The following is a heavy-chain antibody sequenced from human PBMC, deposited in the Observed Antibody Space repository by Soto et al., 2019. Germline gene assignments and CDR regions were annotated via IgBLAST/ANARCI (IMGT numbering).Heavy chain of an antibody. CDR1: GGSISSSSYY. CDR2: IYYSGST. J-gene: IGHJ4*02. CDR3: ARHSTVTTHFDY. V-gene: IGHV4-39*01. D-gene: IGHD4-17*01. Sequence: QLQLQESGPGLVKPSETLSLTCTVSGGSISSSSYYWGWIRQPPGKGLEWIGSIYYSGSTYYNPSLKSRVTISLETSKNQFSLKLSSVTAADTAVYYCARHSTVTTHFDYWGQGTLVTVSS.